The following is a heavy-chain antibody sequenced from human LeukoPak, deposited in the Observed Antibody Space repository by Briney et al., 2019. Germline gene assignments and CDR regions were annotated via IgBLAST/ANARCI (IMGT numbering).Heavy chain of an antibody. Sequence: GGSLRLSCAASGFTFSSYGMHWVRQAPGKGLEWVAVIWYDGSNKYYADSVKGRFTISRDNSKNTLYLQMDSLRAEDTAVYYCAKVQGSGSYGYYGMDVWGQGTTVTVSS. J-gene: IGHJ6*02. V-gene: IGHV3-33*06. CDR1: GFTFSSYG. CDR2: IWYDGSNK. D-gene: IGHD3-10*01. CDR3: AKVQGSGSYGYYGMDV.